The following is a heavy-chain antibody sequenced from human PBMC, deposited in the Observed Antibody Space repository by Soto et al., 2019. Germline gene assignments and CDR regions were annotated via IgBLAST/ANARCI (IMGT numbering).Heavy chain of an antibody. CDR1: GFTFSTYA. Sequence: PGGSLRLSCAASGFTFSTYAFSWVRQAPGEGLEWVSGVTGGDESTYYAESVKGRFTISRDNSKNTLYLQMSSLRAEDTAVYYCAKDHSDYGRWFAPWGQGILVTVSS. J-gene: IGHJ5*02. V-gene: IGHV3-23*01. D-gene: IGHD4-17*01. CDR2: VTGGDEST. CDR3: AKDHSDYGRWFAP.